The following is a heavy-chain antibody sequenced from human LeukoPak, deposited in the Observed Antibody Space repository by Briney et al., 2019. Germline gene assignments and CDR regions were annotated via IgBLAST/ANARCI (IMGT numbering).Heavy chain of an antibody. CDR1: GFTFRSYG. CDR3: AKGDLLRYFDPDAFDI. J-gene: IGHJ3*02. D-gene: IGHD3-9*01. CDR2: ISGSGGST. Sequence: AGGSLRLSCAASGFTFRSYGMSWVRQAPGKGPEWVSAISGSGGSTYYADSVKGRFTISRDNSKNTLYLQMNSLRAEDTAVYYCAKGDLLRYFDPDAFDIWGQGTMVTVSS. V-gene: IGHV3-23*01.